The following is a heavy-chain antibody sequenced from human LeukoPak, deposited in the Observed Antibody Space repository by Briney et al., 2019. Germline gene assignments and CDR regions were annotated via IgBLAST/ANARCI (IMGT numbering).Heavy chain of an antibody. CDR1: GGSLSSYY. J-gene: IGHJ4*02. CDR2: IYYSGRT. V-gene: IGHV4-59*01. CDR3: ARGYCSGGSCFNFDY. Sequence: SETLSLTRTVSGGSLSSYYWSWIRQPPGKGLEWIGYIYYSGRTNYNPSLKSRVTISVDTSKNQFSLKLSSVTAADTAVYCCARGYCSGGSCFNFDYWGQGTLVTVSS. D-gene: IGHD2-15*01.